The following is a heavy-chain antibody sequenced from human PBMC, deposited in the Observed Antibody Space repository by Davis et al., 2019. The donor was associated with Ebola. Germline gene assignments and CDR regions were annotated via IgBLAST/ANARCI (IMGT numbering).Heavy chain of an antibody. V-gene: IGHV3-30*02. CDR3: ARDSIPGHTHGWYLDH. CDR1: GFTFNTYG. Sequence: PGGSLRLSCAASGFTFNTYGMHWVRQAPGKGLEWMAYIRGDDTYTNYVESVKGRFTISRDNSRNTLFLQMDNLRTEDTALYFCARDSIPGHTHGWYLDHWGQGALVTVSS. CDR2: IRGDDTYT. J-gene: IGHJ4*02. D-gene: IGHD2-21*01.